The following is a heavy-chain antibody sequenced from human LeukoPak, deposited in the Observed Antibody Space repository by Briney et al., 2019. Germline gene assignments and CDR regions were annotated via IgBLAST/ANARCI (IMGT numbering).Heavy chain of an antibody. CDR2: IYYSGSA. D-gene: IGHD5-18*01. V-gene: IGHV4-61*01. CDR1: GGSVSNSLYY. J-gene: IGHJ4*02. CDR3: ARVLRAASRRSYDY. Sequence: SETLSLTCTVSGGSVSNSLYYWSWIRQPPGKGLEWIGYIYYSGSANYNPPLKSRVTISIDTSRNQFSLRLNSMTAADTAVYYCARVLRAASRRSYDYWGQGSLVTVSS.